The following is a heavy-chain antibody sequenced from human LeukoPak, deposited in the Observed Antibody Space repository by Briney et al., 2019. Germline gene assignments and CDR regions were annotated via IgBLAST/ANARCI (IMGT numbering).Heavy chain of an antibody. CDR2: ISAYNGNT. D-gene: IGHD6-6*01. V-gene: IGHV1-18*01. CDR1: GYTFTSYG. CDR3: ARLVAARPDYDHDYFMDV. J-gene: IGHJ6*03. Sequence: GASVKVSCKASGYTFTSYGISWVRQAPGQGLEWMGWISAYNGNTNYAQKLQGRVTMTTDTSTSTAYIELRSLRSDDTAVYYCARLVAARPDYDHDYFMDVWGKGTTVTVSS.